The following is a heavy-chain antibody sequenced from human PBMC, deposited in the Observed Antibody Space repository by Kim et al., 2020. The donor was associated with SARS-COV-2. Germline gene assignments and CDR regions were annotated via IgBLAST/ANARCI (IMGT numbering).Heavy chain of an antibody. J-gene: IGHJ4*02. CDR1: GYTSSPFS. CDR3: ARDRMGGKGS. V-gene: IGHV3-21*06. Sequence: GGSLRLSCVISGYTSSPFSINWVRQAPGKGLEWVSSTDGSGSYIYYADSVKGRFIISRDNAKSSVYLQMNNVRVEDTAVYDCARDRMGGKGSWGQGTPVTVSS. CDR2: TDGSGSYI. D-gene: IGHD3-10*01.